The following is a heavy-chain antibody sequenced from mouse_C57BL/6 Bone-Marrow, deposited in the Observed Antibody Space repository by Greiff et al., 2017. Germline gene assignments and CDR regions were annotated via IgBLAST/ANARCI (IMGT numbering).Heavy chain of an antibody. Sequence: EVKVVESGGGLVKPGGSLKLSCAASGFTFSDYGMHWVRQAPEKGLEWVAYISSGSSTIYYADTVKGRFTISRDNAKNTLFLQMTSLRSENTAMYYCARRGIYYYGSSYLYYFDYWGKGTTLTVSS. J-gene: IGHJ2*01. CDR2: ISSGSSTI. D-gene: IGHD1-1*01. CDR3: ARRGIYYYGSSYLYYFDY. CDR1: GFTFSDYG. V-gene: IGHV5-17*01.